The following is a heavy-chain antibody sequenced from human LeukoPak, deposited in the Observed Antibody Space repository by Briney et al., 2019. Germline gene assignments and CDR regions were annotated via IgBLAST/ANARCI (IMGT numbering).Heavy chain of an antibody. CDR3: ASHYDTSGYHYFDF. J-gene: IGHJ4*02. V-gene: IGHV3-30-3*01. D-gene: IGHD3-22*01. CDR2: ISYDGSNK. CDR1: GFTFSRYA. Sequence: GGSLRLFCAASGFTFSRYAMHWVRQAPGKGLEWVAVISYDGSNKYYADSVKGRFTISRDSSKNTLYLQMNSLRAEDTAVYYCASHYDTSGYHYFDFRGQGTLVTVSS.